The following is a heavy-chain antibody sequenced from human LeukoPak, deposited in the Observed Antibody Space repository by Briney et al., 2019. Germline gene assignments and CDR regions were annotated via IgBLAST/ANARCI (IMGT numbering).Heavy chain of an antibody. CDR1: GFTVSSNY. CDR2: ISGSGVHT. J-gene: IGHJ1*01. CDR3: ARVLKYDSYSANEYYEYFQH. Sequence: GGSLRLSCAASGFTVSSNYMSWVRQAPGKGLEWVSSISGSGVHTYYADSVKGRFTISRDNSKNTVYLQMNSLRAEDTAVYYCARVLKYDSYSANEYYEYFQHWGQGTLVTVSS. V-gene: IGHV3-23*01. D-gene: IGHD4/OR15-4a*01.